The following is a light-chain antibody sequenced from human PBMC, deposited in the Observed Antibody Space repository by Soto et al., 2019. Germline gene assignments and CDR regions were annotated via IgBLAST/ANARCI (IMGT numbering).Light chain of an antibody. Sequence: QTVVTQEPSFSVSPGGTVTLTCGLSSGSVSTSYYPSWYQQTPGQTPRTLIYNTNRRSSGVPARFSGSILGNKAALTITGAQADDESDYYCVLYMGSGSVVFGGGTKVTVL. CDR2: NTN. V-gene: IGLV8-61*01. CDR3: VLYMGSGSVV. J-gene: IGLJ2*01. CDR1: SGSVSTSYY.